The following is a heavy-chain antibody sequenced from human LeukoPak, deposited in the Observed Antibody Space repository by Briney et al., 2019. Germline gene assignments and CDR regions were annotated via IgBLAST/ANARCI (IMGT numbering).Heavy chain of an antibody. V-gene: IGHV3-9*03. CDR3: AKGSGSYPIAPQEYFQH. Sequence: GGSLRLSCAASGFTLDDYAMHWVRQAPGKGLEWVSGISWNSGSIGYADSVKGLFTISRDNDKTSLYMQMNSLRAEDMALYYCAKGSGSYPIAPQEYFQHWGQGTLVTVSS. D-gene: IGHD1-26*01. J-gene: IGHJ1*01. CDR2: ISWNSGSI. CDR1: GFTLDDYA.